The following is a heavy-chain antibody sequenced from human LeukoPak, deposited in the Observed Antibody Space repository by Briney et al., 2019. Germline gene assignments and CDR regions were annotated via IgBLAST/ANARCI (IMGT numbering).Heavy chain of an antibody. CDR2: IYSSGII. D-gene: IGHD3-3*01. CDR1: GGSISSYY. Sequence: PSETLSLTCTVSGGSISSYYWSWIRQPAGKAPEWIGRIYSSGIINYNPSLKSRVTMSIDNSKNQLSLKLRYVTAADTAVYYCARDKGKSGYPAYWGQGTLVTVSS. J-gene: IGHJ4*02. V-gene: IGHV4-4*07. CDR3: ARDKGKSGYPAY.